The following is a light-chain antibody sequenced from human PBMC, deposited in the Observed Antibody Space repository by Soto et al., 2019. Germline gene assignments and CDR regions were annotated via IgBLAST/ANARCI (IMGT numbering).Light chain of an antibody. V-gene: IGKV1-5*03. J-gene: IGKJ1*01. CDR1: QSLDSW. Sequence: DIQMTQSPSTLSASVEDRVTITCRASQSLDSWLAWYQQKPGKPPKLLIYKTSILEFGVPSRFSGSGSGTLFTLTISSLQPDDFATYDCQQYHTFSTFGQGTNVEIK. CDR3: QQYHTFST. CDR2: KTS.